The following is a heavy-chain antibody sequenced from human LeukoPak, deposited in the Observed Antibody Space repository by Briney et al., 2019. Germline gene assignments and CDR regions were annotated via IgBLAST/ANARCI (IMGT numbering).Heavy chain of an antibody. J-gene: IGHJ4*02. V-gene: IGHV3-73*01. Sequence: PGGSLRLSCAASGFTFSGSAMHWVRQASGKGLEWVGRIRSKANSYATAYAASVKGRFTISRDDSKNTAYLQMNSLKTEDTAVYYCTRHSWYSGVFDYWGQGTLVTVSS. CDR3: TRHSWYSGVFDY. CDR1: GFTFSGSA. CDR2: IRSKANSYAT. D-gene: IGHD3-10*01.